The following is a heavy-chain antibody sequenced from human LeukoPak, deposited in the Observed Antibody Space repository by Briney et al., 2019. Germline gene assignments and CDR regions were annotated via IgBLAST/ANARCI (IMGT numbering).Heavy chain of an antibody. Sequence: SETLSLTCTVSGGSISGYYWSWIRQPPGKGLEWIGYIFYSGSTNYNPSLKSRVTISVDTSKNQFSMKLTSVTAADTAVYYCARYRAFDIWGQGTMVTVSS. CDR2: IFYSGST. CDR3: ARYRAFDI. V-gene: IGHV4-59*01. CDR1: GGSISGYY. J-gene: IGHJ3*02.